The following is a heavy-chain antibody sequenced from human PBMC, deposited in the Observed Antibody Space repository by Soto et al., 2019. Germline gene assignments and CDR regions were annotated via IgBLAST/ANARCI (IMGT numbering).Heavy chain of an antibody. Sequence: EVQLLESGGGLVQPGGSLRLSCAASGFTFSSYAMSWVRQAPGKGLEWVSAISGSGGSTYYADSVKGRFTISRDNSNNTLYLQMNSLRAEDTAVYYCANDQWSIFGVDTDGWWGFDYCGQGTLVTVSS. V-gene: IGHV3-23*01. D-gene: IGHD3-3*02. J-gene: IGHJ4*02. CDR2: ISGSGGST. CDR1: GFTFSSYA. CDR3: ANDQWSIFGVDTDGWWGFDY.